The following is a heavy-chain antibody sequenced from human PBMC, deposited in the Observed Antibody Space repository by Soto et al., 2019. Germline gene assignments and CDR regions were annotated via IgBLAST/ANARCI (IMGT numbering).Heavy chain of an antibody. CDR3: PTTTVSDLDY. V-gene: IGHV3-23*01. D-gene: IGHD4-4*01. CDR1: GFTFSSYA. CDR2: ISGSGGST. J-gene: IGHJ4*02. Sequence: VGSLRLSCAASGFTFSSYAMSWVRQAPGKGLEWVSAISGSGGSTYYADSVKGRFTVSRDNAKNTLYLQMNSLRAEDTAVYYCPTTTVSDLDYWGQGTLLTVSS.